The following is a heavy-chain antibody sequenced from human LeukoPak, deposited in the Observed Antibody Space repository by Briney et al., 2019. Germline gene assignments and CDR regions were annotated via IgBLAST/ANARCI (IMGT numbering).Heavy chain of an antibody. V-gene: IGHV3-23*01. CDR3: AKGSSSTLWGGKFDY. CDR1: GFTFSTYV. CDR2: IINSGRNT. D-gene: IGHD3-16*01. Sequence: GGSLRLSCAASGFTFSTYVYSWVRQAPGKGLEWVSSIINSGRNTFNADSVKGRFTISRDNSKNTVYLQMNSLRAEDTAVYYCAKGSSSTLWGGKFDYWGQGTLVTVSS. J-gene: IGHJ4*02.